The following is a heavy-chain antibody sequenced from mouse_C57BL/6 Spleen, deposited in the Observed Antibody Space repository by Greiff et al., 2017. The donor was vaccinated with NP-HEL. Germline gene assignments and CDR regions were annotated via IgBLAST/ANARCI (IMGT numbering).Heavy chain of an antibody. D-gene: IGHD2-12*01. CDR3: AREESYYKKGNAMDY. CDR1: GYAFSSSW. Sequence: QVQLQQSGPELVKPGASVKISCKASGYAFSSSWMNWVKQRPGKGLEWIGRIYPGDGDTNYNGKFKGKATLTADKSSSTAYMQLSSLTSEDSAVYFCAREESYYKKGNAMDYWGQGTSVTVSS. V-gene: IGHV1-82*01. CDR2: IYPGDGDT. J-gene: IGHJ4*01.